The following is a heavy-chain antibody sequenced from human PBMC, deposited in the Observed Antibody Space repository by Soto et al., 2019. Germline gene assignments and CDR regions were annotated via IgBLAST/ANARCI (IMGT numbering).Heavy chain of an antibody. Sequence: SSETLSLTCAVSGGSISSSNWWSWVRQPPGKGLEWIGEIYHSGSTNYNPSLKSRVTISVDKSKNQFSLKLSSVTAADTAVYYCASLVDTAMVNYFDYWGQGTLVTVSS. J-gene: IGHJ4*02. CDR1: GGSISSSNW. D-gene: IGHD5-18*01. V-gene: IGHV4-4*02. CDR2: IYHSGST. CDR3: ASLVDTAMVNYFDY.